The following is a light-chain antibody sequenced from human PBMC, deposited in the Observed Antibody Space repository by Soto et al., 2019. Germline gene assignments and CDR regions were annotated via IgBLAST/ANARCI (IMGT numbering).Light chain of an antibody. CDR1: QSISSY. CDR3: QQCYSIPPLS. CDR2: AAS. Sequence: DIQMTQSPSSLSASVGDRVTITCRTSQSISSYLNWYQQKPGKAPKLLIYAASILHSGVPSRFSGSGSGTDFTLTISSLQPEDFANYYCQQCYSIPPLSFGGGTKVDIK. V-gene: IGKV1-39*01. J-gene: IGKJ4*01.